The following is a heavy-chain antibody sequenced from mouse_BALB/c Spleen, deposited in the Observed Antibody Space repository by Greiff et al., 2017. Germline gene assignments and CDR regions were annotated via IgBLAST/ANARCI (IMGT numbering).Heavy chain of an antibody. V-gene: IGHV5-6-5*01. Sequence: EVKLMESGGGLVKPGGSLKLSCAASGFTFSSYAMSWVRQTPEKRLEWVASISSGGSTYYPDSVKGRFTISRDNARNILYLQMSSLRSEDTAMYYCARVAGSSYNWYFDVWGAGTTVTVSS. D-gene: IGHD1-1*01. CDR3: ARVAGSSYNWYFDV. J-gene: IGHJ1*01. CDR2: ISSGGST. CDR1: GFTFSSYA.